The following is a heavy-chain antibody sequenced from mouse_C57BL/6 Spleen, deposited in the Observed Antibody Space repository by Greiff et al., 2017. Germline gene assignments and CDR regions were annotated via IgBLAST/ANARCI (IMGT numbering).Heavy chain of an antibody. D-gene: IGHD1-1*01. Sequence: EVQLQQSGPELVKPGASVKIPCKASGYTFTDYNMDWVKQSHGKSLEWIGDINPNNGGTIYNQKFKGKATLTVDKSSSTAYMELRSLTSEDTAVYYCARYYYGSSYVYWYFDVWGTGTTVTVSS. CDR1: GYTFTDYN. J-gene: IGHJ1*03. CDR2: INPNNGGT. V-gene: IGHV1-18*01. CDR3: ARYYYGSSYVYWYFDV.